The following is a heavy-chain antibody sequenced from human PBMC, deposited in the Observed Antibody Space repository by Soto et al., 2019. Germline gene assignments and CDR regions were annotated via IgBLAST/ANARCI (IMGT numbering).Heavy chain of an antibody. Sequence: EVQLVQSGAEVKKPGESLKISCKGSGYSFTSYWIGWVRQMPGKGLEWMGIIYPGDSDTRYSPSFQGQVTISADKSISTAYLQWSSLKASDTAMYYCARLAPPTPGQQLVSITDYGAYYFDYWGQGTLVTVSS. V-gene: IGHV5-51*01. D-gene: IGHD6-13*01. CDR3: ARLAPPTPGQQLVSITDYGAYYFDY. CDR1: GYSFTSYW. CDR2: IYPGDSDT. J-gene: IGHJ4*02.